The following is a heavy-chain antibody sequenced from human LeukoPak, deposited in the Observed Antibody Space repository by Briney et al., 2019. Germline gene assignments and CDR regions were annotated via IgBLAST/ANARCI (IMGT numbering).Heavy chain of an antibody. CDR3: AKEKGITSSAVYY. D-gene: IGHD3-10*01. CDR1: RYTFRSYG. J-gene: IGHJ4*02. Sequence: GGSLILSCAASRYTFRSYGMHWVRQAPGKGLEWVAFIRYDGSNKYYADSAKGRFTISRDNSKNTLYLQVNSLRAEVTAVYYCAKEKGITSSAVYYWGQGTLVSVSS. V-gene: IGHV3-30*02. CDR2: IRYDGSNK.